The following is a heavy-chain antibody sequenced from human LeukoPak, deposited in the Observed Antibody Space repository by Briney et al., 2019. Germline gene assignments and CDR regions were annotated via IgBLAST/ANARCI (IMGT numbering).Heavy chain of an antibody. CDR1: GFTFSSYW. D-gene: IGHD4-17*01. J-gene: IGHJ1*01. Sequence: QPGGSLRLSCAASGFTFSSYWMHWVRQAPGKGLVWVSRINSDGSSTSYADSVKGRFTISRDNAKNTLYLQMNSLRAEDTAVYYCARSDYGDYMGSEYFQHWGQGTLVTVSS. CDR3: ARSDYGDYMGSEYFQH. CDR2: INSDGSST. V-gene: IGHV3-74*01.